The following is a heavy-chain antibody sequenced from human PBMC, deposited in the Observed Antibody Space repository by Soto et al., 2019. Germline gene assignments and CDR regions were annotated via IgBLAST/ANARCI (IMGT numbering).Heavy chain of an antibody. CDR1: GFTFSSYA. CDR3: AKAEYYGVVAASFDY. CDR2: ISGSAGST. V-gene: IGHV3-23*01. D-gene: IGHD2-15*01. Sequence: PGGSLRLSCAASGFTFSSYAMSWVRQAPGKGLEWVSAISGSAGSTYYADSVKGRFTISRDNSKSTLYLQMNSLRAEDTAVYYCAKAEYYGVVAASFDYWGQGTLVTVSS. J-gene: IGHJ4*02.